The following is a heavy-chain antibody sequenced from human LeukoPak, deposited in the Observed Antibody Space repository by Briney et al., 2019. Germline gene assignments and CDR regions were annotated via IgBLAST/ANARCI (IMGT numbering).Heavy chain of an antibody. CDR1: GYTFTGYH. CDR3: ARDQGSLTRSWYTGY. CDR2: INPYSGDT. V-gene: IGHV1-2*06. D-gene: IGHD6-13*01. Sequence: ASVKVSCKASGYTFTGYHIHWVRQAPGQGLEWMGRINPYSGDTNFAQKFQGRVTMTRDTSNTTAYLDLSRLTPDYTAVYFCARDQGSLTRSWYTGYWGQGTQVTVSS. J-gene: IGHJ4*02.